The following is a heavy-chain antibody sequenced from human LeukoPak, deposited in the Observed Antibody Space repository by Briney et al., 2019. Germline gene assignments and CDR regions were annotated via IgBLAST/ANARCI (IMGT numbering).Heavy chain of an antibody. CDR1: GDSISTYY. J-gene: IGHJ4*02. CDR2: IYYRVTS. Sequence: SETLSLTCTVSGDSISTYYWSWIRQPPGKGLEWIGYIYYRVTSDYNPSLKSRVTMSVDMSTRQISLKLSSVTAADTAVYYCARAVGGDGSGSLWGPGTLVTVS. D-gene: IGHD3-10*01. V-gene: IGHV4-59*01. CDR3: ARAVGGDGSGSL.